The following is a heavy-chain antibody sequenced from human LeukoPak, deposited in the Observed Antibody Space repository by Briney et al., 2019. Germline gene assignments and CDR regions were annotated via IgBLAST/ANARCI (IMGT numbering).Heavy chain of an antibody. V-gene: IGHV3-11*03. CDR2: ISSGSSYT. D-gene: IGHD6-19*01. CDR3: ASIYRSDWYGGY. CDR1: GLTFNDYY. J-gene: IGHJ4*02. Sequence: TGGSLRLSCAASGLTFNDYYMSWIRQAPGKGLEWVSYISSGSSYTNYADSVKGRFTISRDNAKNSLYLQMNSLRAEDTAVYYCASIYRSDWYGGYWGQGTLVTVSS.